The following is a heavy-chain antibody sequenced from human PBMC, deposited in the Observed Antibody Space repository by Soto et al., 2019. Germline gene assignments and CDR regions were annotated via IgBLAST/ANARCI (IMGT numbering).Heavy chain of an antibody. CDR1: GGSFSGWH. J-gene: IGHJ6*02. CDR3: ARSRNLGV. Sequence: QVQVQQWGAGLLKFSETLSLTCAVNGGSFSGWHWNWIRQPPGKGLEWIGEASHTGGTNYNPSLESRVTISVDRSRNQLSLKLTSVSAADRAVYYCARSRNLGVWGPGTTVIVSS. D-gene: IGHD1-1*01. CDR2: ASHTGGT. V-gene: IGHV4-34*01.